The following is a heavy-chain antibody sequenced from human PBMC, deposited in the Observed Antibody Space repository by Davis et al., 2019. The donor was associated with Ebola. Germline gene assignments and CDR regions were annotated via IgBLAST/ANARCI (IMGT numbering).Heavy chain of an antibody. V-gene: IGHV1-18*04. J-gene: IGHJ4*02. D-gene: IGHD6-19*01. CDR1: GYTFTSYD. CDR2: ISGYNGNT. Sequence: ASVKVSCKASGYTFTSYDINWVRQAPGQGLEWMGWISGYNGNTKSAQKVQGRATMTTDTSTSTAYMELRSLRSDDTAVYYCARGFDQWLVLLGDTNFDYWGQGTLVTVSS. CDR3: ARGFDQWLVLLGDTNFDY.